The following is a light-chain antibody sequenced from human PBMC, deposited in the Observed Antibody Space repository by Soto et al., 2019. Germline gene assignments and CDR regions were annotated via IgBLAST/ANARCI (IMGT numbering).Light chain of an antibody. CDR1: QSITSW. CDR3: QQYTTYWT. Sequence: DIQMTQSPSTLSVSVGDRVTITCRASQSITSWLAWYQQKPGKAPKLLIYKASILESGVPSRLSGSGSGTEFTLTIISQQPDDFATYYCQQYTTYWTFDQGTKVEIK. J-gene: IGKJ1*01. CDR2: KAS. V-gene: IGKV1-5*03.